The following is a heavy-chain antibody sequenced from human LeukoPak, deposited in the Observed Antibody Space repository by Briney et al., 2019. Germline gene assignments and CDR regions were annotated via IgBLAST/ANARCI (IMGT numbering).Heavy chain of an antibody. J-gene: IGHJ4*02. CDR2: IIPIFGTA. CDR1: GGTFSSYA. V-gene: IGHV1-69*05. Sequence: GASVKVSCKASGGTFSSYAISWVRQAPGQGLEWMGGIIPIFGTANYAQKFQGRVTITTDESTSTAYMELSSLRSEDTAVYYCAGDRGFGTAMMFDYWGQGTLATVSS. D-gene: IGHD5-18*01. CDR3: AGDRGFGTAMMFDY.